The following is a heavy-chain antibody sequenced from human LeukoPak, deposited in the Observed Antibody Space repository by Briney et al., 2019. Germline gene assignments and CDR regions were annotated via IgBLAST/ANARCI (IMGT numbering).Heavy chain of an antibody. CDR1: EFTFSSYA. V-gene: IGHV3-30-3*01. D-gene: IGHD4-17*01. CDR3: AKDRLYGDPDDAFDI. Sequence: GGSLRLSCAASEFTFSSYAMHWVRQAPGKGLEWVTFISYDGSNKYHADSVKGRFTISRDNSKNTLYLQMNSLRAEDTAVYYCAKDRLYGDPDDAFDIWGQGTMVTVSS. J-gene: IGHJ3*02. CDR2: ISYDGSNK.